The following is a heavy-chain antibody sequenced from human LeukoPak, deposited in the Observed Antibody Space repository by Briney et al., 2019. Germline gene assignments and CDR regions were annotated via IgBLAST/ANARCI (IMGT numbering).Heavy chain of an antibody. CDR1: GFTFSSYA. V-gene: IGHV3-7*01. J-gene: IGHJ6*03. Sequence: QPGGSLRLSCAASGFTFSSYAMSWVRQAPGKGLEWVADIKQDGSEEYYVDSVKGRFSISRDNAKNSLNLQMNSLRVEDTAVYYCARRMSDFWSGYYMDVWGKGTTVTVSS. CDR3: ARRMSDFWSGYYMDV. CDR2: IKQDGSEE. D-gene: IGHD3-3*01.